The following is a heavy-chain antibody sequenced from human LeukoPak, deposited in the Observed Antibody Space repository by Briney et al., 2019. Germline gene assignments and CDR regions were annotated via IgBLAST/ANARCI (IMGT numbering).Heavy chain of an antibody. J-gene: IGHJ4*02. CDR1: GLSISSYY. D-gene: IGHD6-13*01. CDR3: ARDGEGVAAAGTFDQ. CDR2: ISYSGTT. V-gene: IGHV4-59*01. Sequence: SETLSLTCTVSGLSISSYYWSWIRQSPGKGLEWIGYISYSGTTNYNPSLRSRVTVSVDTSKNQFSLKLSSVTAADTAVYYCARDGEGVAAAGTFDQWGQGTLVTVSS.